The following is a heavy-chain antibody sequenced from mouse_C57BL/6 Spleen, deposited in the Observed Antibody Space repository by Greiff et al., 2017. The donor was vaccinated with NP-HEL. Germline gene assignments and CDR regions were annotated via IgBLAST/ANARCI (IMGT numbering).Heavy chain of an antibody. CDR2: IDPSDSYT. Sequence: VQLQQPGAELVMPGASVKLSCKASGYTFTSYWMHWVKQRPGQGLEWIGEIDPSDSYTNYNQKFKGKSTLTVDKSSSTAYMQLSSLTSEDSAVYYCARYGDVDYAMDDWGKGTSVTVSS. CDR3: ARYGDVDYAMDD. J-gene: IGHJ4*01. D-gene: IGHD1-1*01. CDR1: GYTFTSYW. V-gene: IGHV1-69*01.